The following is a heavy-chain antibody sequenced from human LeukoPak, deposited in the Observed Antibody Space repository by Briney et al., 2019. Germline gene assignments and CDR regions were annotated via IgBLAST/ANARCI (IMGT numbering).Heavy chain of an antibody. CDR3: ARDPGYSSGWYDREEAFDI. CDR2: IKQDGSEK. J-gene: IGHJ3*02. CDR1: GFTFSSYG. Sequence: GGSLRLSCAASGFTFSSYGMHWVRQAPGKGLEWVANIKQDGSEKYYVDSVKGRFTISRDNAKNSLYLQMNSLRAEDTALYHCARDPGYSSGWYDREEAFDIWGQGTMVTVSS. V-gene: IGHV3-7*03. D-gene: IGHD6-19*01.